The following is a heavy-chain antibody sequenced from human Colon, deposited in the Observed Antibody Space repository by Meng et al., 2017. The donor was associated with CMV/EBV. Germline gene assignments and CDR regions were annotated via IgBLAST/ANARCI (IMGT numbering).Heavy chain of an antibody. CDR3: ARFMWRGSYLGNWFDP. Sequence: SETLSLTCTVSGAPITSSSYNWGWIRQSPGKGLEWIGSIYYSGSTDYNPSLKSRVTISVDTSKNQFSLKLSSVTAADTAVYYCARFMWRGSYLGNWFDPWGQGTMVTVSS. J-gene: IGHJ5*01. V-gene: IGHV4-39*07. CDR2: IYYSGST. D-gene: IGHD1-26*01. CDR1: GAPITSSSYN.